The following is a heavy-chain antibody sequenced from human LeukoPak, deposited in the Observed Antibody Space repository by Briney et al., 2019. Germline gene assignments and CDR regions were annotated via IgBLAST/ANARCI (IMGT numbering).Heavy chain of an antibody. CDR2: INHSGST. V-gene: IGHV4-34*01. J-gene: IGHJ6*03. D-gene: IGHD6-6*01. CDR1: GGSFSGYY. Sequence: SETLSLTCAVYGGSFSGYYWSWIRQPPGKGLEWIGEINHSGSTNYNPSLKSRVTISVDTSKNQFSLKLSSVTAADTAVYYCAREARRTRALFIAARPRYMDVWGKGTTVTVSS. CDR3: AREARRTRALFIAARPRYMDV.